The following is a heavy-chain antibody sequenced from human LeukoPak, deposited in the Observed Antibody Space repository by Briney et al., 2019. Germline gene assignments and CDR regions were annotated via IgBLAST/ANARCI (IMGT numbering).Heavy chain of an antibody. V-gene: IGHV3-15*01. CDR2: IRSKTDGGTT. D-gene: IGHD3-9*01. Sequence: GGSLRLSCAASGFTVNNAWMSWVRQAPGKGLEWVGRIRSKTDGGTTDYAAPVKGRFTISRDDSKNTPYLQMNSLKTEDTAVYYCTTGASDILTGYYTGSNYYFDYWGQGALVTVSS. CDR1: GFTVNNAW. J-gene: IGHJ4*02. CDR3: TTGASDILTGYYTGSNYYFDY.